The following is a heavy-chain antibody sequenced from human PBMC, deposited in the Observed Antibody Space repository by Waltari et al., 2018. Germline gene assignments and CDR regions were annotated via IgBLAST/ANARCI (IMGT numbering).Heavy chain of an antibody. CDR2: INHSGST. CDR1: GGSFSGYY. J-gene: IGHJ1*01. D-gene: IGHD5-18*01. Sequence: QVQLPQWGAGLLKPSETLSLTCAVYGGSFSGYYLSWIRHPPAQGLEWIGEINHSGSTNYNPSRKSRVTISVDTSKNQFSLKLSSVTAADTAVYYCARGASWIQLWLYAEYFQHWGQGTLVTVSS. V-gene: IGHV4-34*01. CDR3: ARGASWIQLWLYAEYFQH.